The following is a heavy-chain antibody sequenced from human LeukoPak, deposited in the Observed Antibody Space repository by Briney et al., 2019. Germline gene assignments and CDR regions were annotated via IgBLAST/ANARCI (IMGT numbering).Heavy chain of an antibody. J-gene: IGHJ4*02. V-gene: IGHV3-30*18. CDR2: ISYDGSNK. CDR1: GFTFSSYG. Sequence: PGGSLRLSCAASGFTFSSYGMHWVRQAPGKGLEWVAVISYDGSNKYYADSVKGRFTISRDNGKNSLYLQMNSLRTEDTALYYCAKGHTYGLGESYLDFWGQGTLVSVSS. CDR3: AKGHTYGLGESYLDF. D-gene: IGHD5-18*01.